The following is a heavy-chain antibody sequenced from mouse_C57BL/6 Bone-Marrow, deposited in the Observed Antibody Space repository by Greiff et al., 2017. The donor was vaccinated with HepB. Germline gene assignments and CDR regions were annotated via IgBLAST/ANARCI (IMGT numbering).Heavy chain of an antibody. Sequence: DVKLVESGPELVKPGASVKISCKASGYSFTGYYMHWVKQSHGNILDWIGYIYPYNGVSSYNQKFKGKATLTVDKSSSTAYMELRSLTSEDSAVYYGAREDGYDGTDFDYWGQGTTLTVSS. D-gene: IGHD2-2*01. CDR1: GYSFTGYY. CDR2: IYPYNGVS. CDR3: AREDGYDGTDFDY. V-gene: IGHV1-31*01. J-gene: IGHJ2*01.